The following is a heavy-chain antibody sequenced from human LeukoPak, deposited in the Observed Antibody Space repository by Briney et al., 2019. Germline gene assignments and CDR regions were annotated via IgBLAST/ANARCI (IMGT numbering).Heavy chain of an antibody. D-gene: IGHD5-24*01. Sequence: KASETLSLTCTVSGGSISSSSYYWGWIRQPPGKGLEWIGIIYYSGSTYYNPSLKSRVTISVDTSKNQFSLKLSSVTAADTAVYYCATDRDGYNFLDYWGQGTLVTVSS. J-gene: IGHJ4*02. V-gene: IGHV4-39*02. CDR3: ATDRDGYNFLDY. CDR2: IYYSGST. CDR1: GGSISSSSYY.